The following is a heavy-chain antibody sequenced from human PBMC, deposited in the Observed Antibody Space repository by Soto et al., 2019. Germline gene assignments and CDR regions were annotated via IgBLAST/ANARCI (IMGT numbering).Heavy chain of an antibody. V-gene: IGHV4-30-4*01. CDR3: ARGTWSGYTRYYFDF. J-gene: IGHJ4*02. CDR1: GGSISSGDYH. CDR2: IYYSGGT. Sequence: QVQLQESGPGLVKPSQTLSLTCTVSGGSISSGDYHWSWIRQSPGKGLEWIAYIYYSGGTYYTPSLESRVTISLDTSKTQFSLNLSSVTAADTAVYYCARGTWSGYTRYYFDFWGQGTLVTVSS. D-gene: IGHD3-3*01.